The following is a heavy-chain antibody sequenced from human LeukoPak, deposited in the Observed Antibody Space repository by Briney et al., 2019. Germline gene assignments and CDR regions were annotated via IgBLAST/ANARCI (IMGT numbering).Heavy chain of an antibody. CDR1: GGSFSSYC. CDR2: IYNSGST. Sequence: SETLSLTCSVSGGSFSSYCWSWIRQPPGKGLEWIGYIYNSGSTNYNPSLKSRVSISVDTSKNQFSLKLSSVTAADTAVYYCASHYYDSSGYPPLGYWGQGTLVTVSS. V-gene: IGHV4-59*01. CDR3: ASHYYDSSGYPPLGY. J-gene: IGHJ4*02. D-gene: IGHD3-22*01.